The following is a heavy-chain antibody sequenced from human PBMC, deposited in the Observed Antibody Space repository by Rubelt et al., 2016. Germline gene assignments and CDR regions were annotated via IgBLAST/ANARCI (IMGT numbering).Heavy chain of an antibody. Sequence: VGWINTVNGNTKYSQTLQGRVTITRDTFASTVSMELRSLRSEDTAIYYCAKELGYCDTTLCYDLFYDYWGQGTQVTVSS. J-gene: IGHJ4*02. D-gene: IGHD2-2*01. CDR3: AKELGYCDTTLCYDLFYDY. CDR2: INTVNGNT. V-gene: IGHV1-3*04.